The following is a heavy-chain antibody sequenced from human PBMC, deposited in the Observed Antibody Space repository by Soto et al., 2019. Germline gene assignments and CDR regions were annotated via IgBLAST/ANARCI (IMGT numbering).Heavy chain of an antibody. D-gene: IGHD6-19*01. J-gene: IGHJ4*02. CDR3: AKHGASSGSVFDC. CDR1: GGSISSGGYS. Sequence: SSETLSLTCAVSGGSISSGGYSWSWIRQPPGKGLEWIGYIYHSGSTYYNPSLKSRVTISVDTSKNQFSLKLNSVTAADTAVYYCAKHGASSGSVFDCWGQGTLVTVSS. V-gene: IGHV4-30-2*03. CDR2: IYHSGST.